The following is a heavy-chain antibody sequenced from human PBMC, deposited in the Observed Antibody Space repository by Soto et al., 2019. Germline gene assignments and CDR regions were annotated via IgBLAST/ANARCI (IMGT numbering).Heavy chain of an antibody. CDR2: IWYDGSNK. J-gene: IGHJ4*02. V-gene: IGHV3-33*01. CDR1: GFTFSSYG. D-gene: IGHD6-19*01. Sequence: QVQLVESGGGVVQPGRSLRLSCAASGFTFSSYGMHWVRQAPGKGLEWVAVIWYDGSNKFYADSVKGRFTISRDNSKNTLYLQINSLRAEDTAVYYCASQAGYSSGWYAADYWGQGTLVTVSS. CDR3: ASQAGYSSGWYAADY.